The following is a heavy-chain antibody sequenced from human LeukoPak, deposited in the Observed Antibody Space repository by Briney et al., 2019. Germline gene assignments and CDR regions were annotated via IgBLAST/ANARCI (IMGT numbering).Heavy chain of an antibody. J-gene: IGHJ4*02. CDR1: GFTFSSYG. CDR3: ARVGYSSSSFDY. CDR2: IKQDGSVK. V-gene: IGHV3-7*01. Sequence: PGGSLRLSCAASGFTFSSYGMSWVRQAPGKGLEWVANIKQDGSVKYYVDSVKGRFTISRDNAKNSLYVQMNSLRAEDTAVYYCARVGYSSSSFDYWGQGTLVTVSS. D-gene: IGHD6-6*01.